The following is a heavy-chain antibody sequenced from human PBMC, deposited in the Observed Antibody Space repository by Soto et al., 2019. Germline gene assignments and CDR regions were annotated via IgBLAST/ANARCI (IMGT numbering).Heavy chain of an antibody. D-gene: IGHD1-26*01. Sequence: GGSLRLSCAASGFTFRSYSMNWVRQAPGKGLEWVSSISSSSSYIYYADSVKGRFTISRDNAKNSLYLQMNSLRAEDTAVYYCAGDLRTTSKAFWFDPWGQGTLVTVSS. CDR3: AGDLRTTSKAFWFDP. V-gene: IGHV3-21*03. CDR1: GFTFRSYS. CDR2: ISSSSSYI. J-gene: IGHJ5*02.